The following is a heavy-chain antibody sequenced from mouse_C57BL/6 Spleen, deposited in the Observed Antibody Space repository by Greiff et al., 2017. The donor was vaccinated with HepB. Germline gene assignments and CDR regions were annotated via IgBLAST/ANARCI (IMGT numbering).Heavy chain of an antibody. CDR2: IYPGDGDT. Sequence: QVQLQQSGPELVKPGASVKISCKASGYAFSSSWMNWVKQRPGKGLEGIGRIYPGDGDTNYNGKLKGKATLTADKSSSTAYMQLSSLTSEDSAVYFCARAYSNYEDAMDYWGQGTSVTVSS. V-gene: IGHV1-82*01. CDR1: GYAFSSSW. CDR3: ARAYSNYEDAMDY. D-gene: IGHD2-5*01. J-gene: IGHJ4*01.